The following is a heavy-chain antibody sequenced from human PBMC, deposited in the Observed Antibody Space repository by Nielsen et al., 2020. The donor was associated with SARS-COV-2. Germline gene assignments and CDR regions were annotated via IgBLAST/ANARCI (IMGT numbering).Heavy chain of an antibody. D-gene: IGHD1-26*01. Sequence: ASVKVSCKASGYTFTSYDINWVRQAPGQGLEWMGWINTNTGNPTYAQGFTGRFVFSLDTSVSTAYLQISSLKAEDTAVYYCARDYVTGDYYYYGMDVWGQGTTVTVSS. CDR1: GYTFTSYD. V-gene: IGHV7-4-1*02. J-gene: IGHJ6*02. CDR2: INTNTGNP. CDR3: ARDYVTGDYYYYGMDV.